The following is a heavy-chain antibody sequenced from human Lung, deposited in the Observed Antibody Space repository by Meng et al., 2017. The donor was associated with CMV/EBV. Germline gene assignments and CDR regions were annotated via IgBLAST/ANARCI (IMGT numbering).Heavy chain of an antibody. CDR2: ISWDGGST. CDR3: AKELRYYYGMDV. V-gene: IGHV3-43D*03. J-gene: IGHJ6*02. CDR1: GFTFDDYA. Sequence: ESLKISCPASGFTFDDYAMHWVRQAPGKGLECVSLISWDGGSTYYADSVKGRFTISRDNSKNSLYLQMNSLRAEDTALYYCAKELRYYYGMDVWGQGTTVTVSS.